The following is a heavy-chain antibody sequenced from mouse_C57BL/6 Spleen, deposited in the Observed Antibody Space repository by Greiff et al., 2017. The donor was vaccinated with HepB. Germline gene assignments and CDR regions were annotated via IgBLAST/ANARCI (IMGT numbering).Heavy chain of an antibody. CDR2: ISDGGSYT. V-gene: IGHV5-4*01. CDR1: GFTFSSYA. J-gene: IGHJ1*03. CDR3: ASAHLVGLYFGV. D-gene: IGHD2-10*02. Sequence: EVQRVESGGGLVKPGGSLKLPCAASGFTFSSYAMYWVRQTPEKRLEWVATISDGGSYTYYPDNVKGRFTIYRGKAKNNLYLQMSHLKSEDTAMYYCASAHLVGLYFGVWYTGTTVTVST.